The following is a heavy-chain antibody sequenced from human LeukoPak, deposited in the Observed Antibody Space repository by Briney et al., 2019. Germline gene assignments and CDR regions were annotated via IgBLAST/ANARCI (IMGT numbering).Heavy chain of an antibody. CDR3: ARDPYYYGSNAFDI. D-gene: IGHD3-10*01. Sequence: GASVKVSCKASGYTFTGYYMHWVRQAPGQGLEWMGWISAYNGNTNYAQKLQGRVTMTTDTSTSTAYMELRSLRSDDTAVYYCARDPYYYGSNAFDIWGQGTMVTVSS. V-gene: IGHV1-18*04. J-gene: IGHJ3*02. CDR1: GYTFTGYY. CDR2: ISAYNGNT.